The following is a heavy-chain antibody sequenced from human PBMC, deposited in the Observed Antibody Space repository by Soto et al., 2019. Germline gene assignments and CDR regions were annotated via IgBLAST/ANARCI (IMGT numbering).Heavy chain of an antibody. D-gene: IGHD3-10*01. Sequence: PSETLSLTCAFYCGSCIGYYWSWIRQPPGKGLEWIGEINHSGSTNYNPSLKSRVTISVDTSKNQFSLKLSSVTAADTAVYYCARGGRGNYGSGSYYNVHHYYGMDVWGQGTTVTVSS. J-gene: IGHJ6*02. CDR3: ARGGRGNYGSGSYYNVHHYYGMDV. CDR2: INHSGST. CDR1: CGSCIGYY. V-gene: IGHV4-34*01.